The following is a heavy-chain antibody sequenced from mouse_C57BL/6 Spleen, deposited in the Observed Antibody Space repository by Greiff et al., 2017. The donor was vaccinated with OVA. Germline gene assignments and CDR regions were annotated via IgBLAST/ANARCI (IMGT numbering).Heavy chain of an antibody. CDR2: LNPNYGTT. CDR1: GYSFTDYN. J-gene: IGHJ4*01. Sequence: VHVKQSGPELVKPGASVQISCKASGYSFTDYNMNWVKQSNGTSLEWIGVLNPNYGTTSYNKKFKGKATLTVEQSSSTAYMQLNSLTSEDSAVYYCAGSMDYWGQGTSVTVSS. V-gene: IGHV1-39*01. CDR3: AGSMDY.